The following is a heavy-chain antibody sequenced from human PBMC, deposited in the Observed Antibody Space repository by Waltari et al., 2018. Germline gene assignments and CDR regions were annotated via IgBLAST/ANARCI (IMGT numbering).Heavy chain of an antibody. CDR2: IYHTGSS. CDR1: GHSVNNDFY. D-gene: IGHD6-25*01. V-gene: IGHV4-38-2*02. Sequence: QVQLRESGPGLVRSSETLSLTCTVSGHSVNNDFYWAWIRQSPGGGLEWIASIYHTGSSHYNSSLKSRVSISTDMSTKQFFLTLTHLTAADTAVYYCAEEGNTTAGLFDSWGQGILVTVSS. CDR3: AEEGNTTAGLFDS. J-gene: IGHJ4*02.